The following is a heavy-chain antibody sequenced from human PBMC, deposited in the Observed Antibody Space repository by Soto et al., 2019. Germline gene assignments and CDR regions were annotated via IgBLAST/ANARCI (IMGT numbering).Heavy chain of an antibody. V-gene: IGHV3-23*01. Sequence: EVQLLESGGGLVQPGGSLRLSCAASGFTFSSYVMSWVRQAPGKGLEWVSAISGSGGSTYYADSVKGRFTISRDNSKNTLYLQMNSLRAEDTAVYYCANDHRMIVVVWLDYWGQGSLVTVSS. D-gene: IGHD3-22*01. CDR1: GFTFSSYV. CDR2: ISGSGGST. CDR3: ANDHRMIVVVWLDY. J-gene: IGHJ4*02.